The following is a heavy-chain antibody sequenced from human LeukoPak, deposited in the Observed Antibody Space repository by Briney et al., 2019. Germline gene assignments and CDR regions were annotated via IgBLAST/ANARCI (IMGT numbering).Heavy chain of an antibody. Sequence: SGTLSLTCTVSSDSIFSSNWWSWVRQPPGKGLEWIGQIFHSGSTSYSPSLKSRVTISADKSKNQVSPKLTSVTAADTAVYYCARREGIAIVPAHAFDIWGQGTMVTVSS. D-gene: IGHD2-2*01. V-gene: IGHV4-4*02. CDR2: IFHSGST. CDR1: SDSIFSSNW. J-gene: IGHJ3*02. CDR3: ARREGIAIVPAHAFDI.